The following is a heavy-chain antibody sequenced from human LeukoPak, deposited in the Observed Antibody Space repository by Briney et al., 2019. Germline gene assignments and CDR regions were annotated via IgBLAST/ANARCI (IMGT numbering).Heavy chain of an antibody. J-gene: IGHJ2*01. CDR3: AKVAIAVAGGAGYFDL. Sequence: GRSLRLSCAASGFTFDDYAMHWVRQAPGKGLEWVSGISWNSGSIGYADSVKGRFTISRDNAKNSLYLQMNSLRAEDTALYYCAKVAIAVAGGAGYFDLWGRGTLVTVSS. CDR2: ISWNSGSI. CDR1: GFTFDDYA. V-gene: IGHV3-9*01. D-gene: IGHD6-19*01.